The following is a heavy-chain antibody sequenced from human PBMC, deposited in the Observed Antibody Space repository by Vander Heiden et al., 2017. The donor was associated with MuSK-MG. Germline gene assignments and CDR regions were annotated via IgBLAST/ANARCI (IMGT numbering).Heavy chain of an antibody. CDR1: GFTFSSYA. Sequence: RLSCAASGFTFSSYAMHWVRQAPGKGLEWVAVLSYDGSNKYYADSVKGRFTISRDNSKHTLYLQMNSLRAEDTAVYYCARDYYDSSGYPTYYFDYWGHGTLVTVSS. J-gene: IGHJ4*01. CDR3: ARDYYDSSGYPTYYFDY. D-gene: IGHD3-22*01. V-gene: IGHV3-30*04. CDR2: LSYDGSNK.